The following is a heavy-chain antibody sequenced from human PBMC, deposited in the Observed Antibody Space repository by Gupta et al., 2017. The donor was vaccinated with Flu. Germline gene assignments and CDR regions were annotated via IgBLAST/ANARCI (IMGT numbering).Heavy chain of an antibody. CDR2: ISGNGKIT. CDR3: AADKQTYYDMLTGGSYGMDV. J-gene: IGHJ6*02. V-gene: IGHV3-23*01. D-gene: IGHD3-9*01. CDR1: GFSSPSYA. Sequence: EVLLLQSGGGSVQPGGSLRLSCIASGFSSPSYAMSWVRQAPGKGLEWVSVISGNGKITDYAASVRGRFIISRGNSKNTIYLHMNNVRAEDTAVYFCAADKQTYYDMLTGGSYGMDVWSQGATVTVSS.